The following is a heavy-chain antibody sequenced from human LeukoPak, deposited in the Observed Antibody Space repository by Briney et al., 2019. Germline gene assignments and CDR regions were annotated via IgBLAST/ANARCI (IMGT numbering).Heavy chain of an antibody. CDR3: ARVGIVATTQALYYFDY. D-gene: IGHD5-12*01. V-gene: IGHV3-33*01. CDR2: IWYDGSNK. CDR1: GFTFSSYG. Sequence: GGSLRLSCAASGFTFSSYGMHWVRQAPGKGLEWVAVIWYDGSNKYYADSVKGRFTISRDNSKNTLYLQMNSLRAEDTAVYYCARVGIVATTQALYYFDYWGQGTLVTVSS. J-gene: IGHJ4*02.